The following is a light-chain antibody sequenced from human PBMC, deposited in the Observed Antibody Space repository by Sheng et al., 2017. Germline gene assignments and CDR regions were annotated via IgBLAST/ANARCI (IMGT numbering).Light chain of an antibody. CDR1: QDISNY. CDR2: DAS. V-gene: IGKV1-33*01. J-gene: IGKJ4*01. Sequence: DIQMTQSTSSLSASVGDRVTITCQASQDISNYLNWYQQKPGKAPKLLIYDASNLETGVPSRFSGSGSGTDFTFTISSLQPEDIATYYCQQYDNLLTFGGGTEGGDQT. CDR3: QQYDNLLT.